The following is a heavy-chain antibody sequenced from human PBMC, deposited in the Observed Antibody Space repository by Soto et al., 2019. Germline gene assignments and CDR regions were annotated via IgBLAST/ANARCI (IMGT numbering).Heavy chain of an antibody. Sequence: EVQLLESGGGLVQPGGSLRLSCAASGFTFSSYAMSWVRQAPGKGLEWVSAISGSGGSTYYADSVKGRFTISRDNSKNTLYLQMNSLRAEDTAVYYCATNYYGSGSYWNYYYYYGMDVWGQGTTVTVSS. CDR1: GFTFSSYA. CDR3: ATNYYGSGSYWNYYYYYGMDV. V-gene: IGHV3-23*01. J-gene: IGHJ6*02. CDR2: ISGSGGST. D-gene: IGHD3-10*01.